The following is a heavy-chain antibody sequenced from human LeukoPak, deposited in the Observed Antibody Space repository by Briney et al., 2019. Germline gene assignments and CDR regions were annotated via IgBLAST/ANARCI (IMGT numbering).Heavy chain of an antibody. CDR3: ARDIPDSSSYFDY. J-gene: IGHJ4*02. Sequence: VASVKVSCKASGYTFTNYGFSWVRQAPGQGLEWMGWISGYTGNTNYAQKFQGRVTVTTDTCTSTAYMELRSLRSDDTAVYYCARDIPDSSSYFDYWGQGTLVTVSS. V-gene: IGHV1-18*01. D-gene: IGHD3-10*01. CDR2: ISGYTGNT. CDR1: GYTFTNYG.